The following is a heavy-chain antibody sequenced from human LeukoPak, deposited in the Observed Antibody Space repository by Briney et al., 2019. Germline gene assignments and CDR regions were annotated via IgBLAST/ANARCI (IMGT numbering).Heavy chain of an antibody. CDR1: GYTFTSYY. J-gene: IGHJ4*02. Sequence: EASVKVSCKASGYTFTSYYMHWVRQAPGQGLEWMGIINPSGGSTSYAQKFQGRVTMTRDTSTSTVYMELSSLRSEDTAVYYCARDGSRDDYYDSSGYYYIDYWGQGTLVTVSS. CDR3: ARDGSRDDYYDSSGYYYIDY. D-gene: IGHD3-22*01. V-gene: IGHV1-46*01. CDR2: INPSGGST.